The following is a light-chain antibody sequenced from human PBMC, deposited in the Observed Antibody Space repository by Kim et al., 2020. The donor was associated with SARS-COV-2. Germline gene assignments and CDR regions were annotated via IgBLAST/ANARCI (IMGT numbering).Light chain of an antibody. CDR3: FSYAGSYTWV. V-gene: IGLV2-11*01. CDR2: DVT. J-gene: IGLJ3*02. CDR1: SSDVGGYNY. Sequence: QSALTQPRSVSGSPGQSVTISCTGTSSDVGGYNYVSWYQQHPGKPPKFLIYDVTKRPSGVPDRFSGSKSGNTASLTISGLQAEDEADYYCFSYAGSYTWVFGGGTQLTVL.